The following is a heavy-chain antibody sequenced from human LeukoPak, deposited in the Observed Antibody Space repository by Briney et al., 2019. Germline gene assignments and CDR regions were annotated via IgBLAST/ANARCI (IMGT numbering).Heavy chain of an antibody. V-gene: IGHV5-51*01. J-gene: IGHJ5*02. CDR2: IYPGDSDT. CDR1: GSSFTSYW. D-gene: IGHD2-2*01. CDR3: ARQAAISTSVWFDP. Sequence: GASLQISCKGSGSSFTSYWIGWVRQMPGKGLEWMGIIYPGDSDTRYSPSFQGQVTISADKSISTAYLQWSSLKASDTAMYYCARQAAISTSVWFDPWGQGTLVTVSS.